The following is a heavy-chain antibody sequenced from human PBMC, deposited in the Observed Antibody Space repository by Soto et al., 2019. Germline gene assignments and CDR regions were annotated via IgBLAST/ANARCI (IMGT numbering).Heavy chain of an antibody. Sequence: PGESLKISCKGSGYSFTSYWIGWVRQMPGKGLEWMGIIYPGDSDTRYSPSFQGQVTISADKSISTAYLQWSSLKASDTAMYYCARSDYDILTGSHRADYCGQGPLLTVSS. CDR2: IYPGDSDT. CDR1: GYSFTSYW. CDR3: ARSDYDILTGSHRADY. V-gene: IGHV5-51*01. J-gene: IGHJ4*02. D-gene: IGHD3-9*01.